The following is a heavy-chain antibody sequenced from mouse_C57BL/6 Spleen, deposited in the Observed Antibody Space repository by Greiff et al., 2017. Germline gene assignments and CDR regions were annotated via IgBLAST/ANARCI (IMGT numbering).Heavy chain of an antibody. V-gene: IGHV1-81*01. Sequence: VKLQQSGAELARPGASVKLSCKASGYTFTSYGISWVKQRTGQGLEWIGEIYPRSGNTSYNETFKGKATLTADTSSSTAYMKLRSLKSEDSAVEFCARKDRDRGFDYWGQGTTLTVSS. CDR1: GYTFTSYG. CDR2: IYPRSGNT. D-gene: IGHD3-3*01. J-gene: IGHJ2*01. CDR3: ARKDRDRGFDY.